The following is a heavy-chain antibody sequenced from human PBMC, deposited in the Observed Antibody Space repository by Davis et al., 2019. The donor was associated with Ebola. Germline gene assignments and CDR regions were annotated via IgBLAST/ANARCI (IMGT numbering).Heavy chain of an antibody. Sequence: PGGSLRLSCAASGFTFSSYGMHWVRQAPGKGLEWVANIKQDGSEKYYVDSVKGRFTISRDNAKNSLYLQMNSLRAEDTAVYYCARGFRRVDYCGQGTLVTVSS. CDR2: IKQDGSEK. CDR1: GFTFSSYG. D-gene: IGHD3-10*01. V-gene: IGHV3-7*03. J-gene: IGHJ4*02. CDR3: ARGFRRVDY.